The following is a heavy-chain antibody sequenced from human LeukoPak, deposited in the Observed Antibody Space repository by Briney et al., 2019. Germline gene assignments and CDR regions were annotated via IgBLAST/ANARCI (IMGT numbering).Heavy chain of an antibody. V-gene: IGHV3-23*01. CDR3: SKDGKGRAVYYFDY. CDR2: ISGSGGST. Sequence: RGSLRLSCAASGFTFSSYAMSWVRRAPGKGREWVSAISGSGGSTYYADSGKGRFTISRDNSKNTLYRKMKRLGAGGTAVYYCSKDGKGRAVYYFDYWGQGTLLTVPS. D-gene: IGHD5-24*01. CDR1: GFTFSSYA. J-gene: IGHJ4*02.